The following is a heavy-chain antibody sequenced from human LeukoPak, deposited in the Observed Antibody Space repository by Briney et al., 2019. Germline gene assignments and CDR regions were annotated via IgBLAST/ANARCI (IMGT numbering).Heavy chain of an antibody. CDR1: GGSISSSNW. CDR2: IYHSGST. D-gene: IGHD3-10*01. J-gene: IGHJ6*03. V-gene: IGHV4-4*02. CDR3: ARARYYYGSGYRYYMDV. Sequence: PSETLPLTCAVSGGSISSSNWWSWIRQPPGKGLEWIGEIYHSGSTNYNPSLKSRVTISVDKSKAQFSLKLSSVTAADTAVYYCARARYYYGSGYRYYMDVWGKGTTVTVSS.